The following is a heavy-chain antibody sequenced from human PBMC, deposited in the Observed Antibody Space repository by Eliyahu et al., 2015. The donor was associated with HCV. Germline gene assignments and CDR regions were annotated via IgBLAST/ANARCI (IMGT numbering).Heavy chain of an antibody. CDR1: GYTFTKYF. V-gene: IGHV1-46*01. D-gene: IGHD1-26*01. Sequence: QVQLVQSGAEVTKPGDSVKISCKASGYTFTKYFIPWVRQAPGQGPEWLGIINPSTATTNYAQRFQGRVTMXRDLSTSIVYMELRSLRYEDTAIYFCARVRGGGAYYEGAHDLWGQGTLVTVSS. CDR3: ARVRGGGAYYEGAHDL. CDR2: INPSTATT. J-gene: IGHJ3*01.